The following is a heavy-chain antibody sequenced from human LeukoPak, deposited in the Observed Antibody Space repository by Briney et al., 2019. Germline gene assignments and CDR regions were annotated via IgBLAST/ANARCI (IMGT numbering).Heavy chain of an antibody. D-gene: IGHD3-10*01. V-gene: IGHV3-21*01. CDR2: ISSSSSYI. CDR1: GFTFSSYW. J-gene: IGHJ4*02. CDR3: ARAYYGSGSYYVDY. Sequence: PGGSLRLSCAASGFTFSSYWMSWVRQAPGKGLEWVSSISSSSSYIYYADSVKGRFTISRDNAKNSLYLQMSSLRAEDTAVYYCARAYYGSGSYYVDYWGQGTLVTVSS.